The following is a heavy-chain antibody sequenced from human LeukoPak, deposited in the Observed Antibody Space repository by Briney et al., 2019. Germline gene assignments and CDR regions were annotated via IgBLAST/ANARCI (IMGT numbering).Heavy chain of an antibody. J-gene: IGHJ4*02. CDR2: IIPIFGTA. D-gene: IGHD1-14*01. CDR3: ARLHSEPYYFDY. CDR1: GYTFTSYG. V-gene: IGHV1-69*13. Sequence: ASVKVSCKASGYTFTSYGISWVRQAPGQGLEWMGGIIPIFGTANYAQKFQGRVTITADESTSTAYMELSSLRSEDTAVYYCARLHSEPYYFDYWGQGTLVTVSS.